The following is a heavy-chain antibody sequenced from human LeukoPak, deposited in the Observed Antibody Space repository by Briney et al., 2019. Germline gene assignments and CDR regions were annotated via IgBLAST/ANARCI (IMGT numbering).Heavy chain of an antibody. CDR3: ARSQQLDHYYYYYMDV. CDR1: GGSINNNNW. V-gene: IGHV4-4*02. Sequence: PSETLSLTCAVSGGSINNNNWWSWVRQPPGKGLEWIGEIPQSGYTNYNPSLKSRVTISADESMNQFSLKLTSVTAADTAVYYCARSQQLDHYYYYYMDVWGKGTTVTVSS. J-gene: IGHJ6*03. D-gene: IGHD1-1*01. CDR2: IPQSGYT.